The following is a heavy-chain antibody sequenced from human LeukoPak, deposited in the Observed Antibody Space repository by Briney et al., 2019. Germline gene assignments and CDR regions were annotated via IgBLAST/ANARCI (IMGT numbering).Heavy chain of an antibody. CDR1: GFSFNSYS. V-gene: IGHV3-48*02. Sequence: PGGSLRLSCAASGFSFNSYSMNWVRQAPGKGLEWVAYISTRSSTICYADSLRGRFTISRDDAKKSLYLKMNSLGDEDTAVYYCARPRSGYYLDGYDVWGQGTMVTVSS. D-gene: IGHD3-3*01. CDR3: ARPRSGYYLDGYDV. CDR2: ISTRSSTI. J-gene: IGHJ3*01.